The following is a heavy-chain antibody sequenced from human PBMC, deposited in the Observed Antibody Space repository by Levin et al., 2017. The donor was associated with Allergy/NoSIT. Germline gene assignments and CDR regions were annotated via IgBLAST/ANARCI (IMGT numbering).Heavy chain of an antibody. D-gene: IGHD4-17*01. J-gene: IGHJ4*02. CDR3: ARFDYGDFHFGY. CDR1: GGSFSAYF. CDR2: ISYSGST. Sequence: SQTLSLTCTVSGGSFSAYFWNWIRQSPGKGLEWIGYISYSGSTNYNPSLKSRVTMSVDASKNQFSLKLTSVTAADTAVYYCARFDYGDFHFGYWGQGTLVTVSS. V-gene: IGHV4-59*01.